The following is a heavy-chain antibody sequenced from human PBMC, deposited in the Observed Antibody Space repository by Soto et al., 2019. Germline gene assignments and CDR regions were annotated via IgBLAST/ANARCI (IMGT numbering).Heavy chain of an antibody. D-gene: IGHD2-8*01. CDR1: GFTFSNHW. CDR3: ARDFWRNGVCLDV. J-gene: IGHJ6*02. Sequence: WWSLGLSCTSSGFTFSNHWMHWVRQAPGKGLVWVSRINSDGSSTSYADSVKGRFTISRDNAKNTLYLQMNSLRAEDTAVFFCARDFWRNGVCLDVWGQGTTVTVSS. CDR2: INSDGSST. V-gene: IGHV3-74*01.